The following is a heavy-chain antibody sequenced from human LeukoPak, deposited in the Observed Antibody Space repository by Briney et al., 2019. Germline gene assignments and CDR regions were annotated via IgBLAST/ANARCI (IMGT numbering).Heavy chain of an antibody. CDR2: IRYDGSNK. V-gene: IGHV3-30*02. Sequence: GGPLRLSCAASGFTFSSYGMHWVRQAPGKGLEWVAFIRYDGSNKYYADSVKGRFTISRDNSKNTLYLQMNSLRAEDTAVYYCAKRGARFLGELSDLDYWGQGTLVTVSS. J-gene: IGHJ4*02. CDR1: GFTFSSYG. CDR3: AKRGARFLGELSDLDY. D-gene: IGHD3-16*02.